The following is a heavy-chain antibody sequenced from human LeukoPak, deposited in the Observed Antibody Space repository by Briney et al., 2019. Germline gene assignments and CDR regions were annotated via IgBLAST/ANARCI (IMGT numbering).Heavy chain of an antibody. CDR2: IYYSGST. CDR3: ARTTIAGSNGMDV. Sequence: SETLSLTCTVSGGSISSGGYYWSWIRQHPGKGLERIGYIYYSGSTYYNPSLKSRVTISVDTSKNQFSLKLSSVTAADTAVYYCARTTIAGSNGMDVWGQGTTVTVSS. J-gene: IGHJ6*02. D-gene: IGHD2-21*01. V-gene: IGHV4-31*03. CDR1: GGSISSGGYY.